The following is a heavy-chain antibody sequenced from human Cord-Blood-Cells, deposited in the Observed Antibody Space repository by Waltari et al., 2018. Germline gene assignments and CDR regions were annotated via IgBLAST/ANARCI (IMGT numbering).Heavy chain of an antibody. J-gene: IGHJ4*02. CDR3: ARLPWGDGYEGY. Sequence: QLQLQESGPGLVKPSETLSLTCTVSGGSISSSSYYWDWIRQPPGKGLEWIGSIYYSGSTYYSPSLKSRVTISVDTSKNQFSLKLSSVTAADTAVYYCARLPWGDGYEGYWGQGTLVTVSS. CDR2: IYYSGST. CDR1: GGSISSSSYY. D-gene: IGHD5-12*01. V-gene: IGHV4-39*01.